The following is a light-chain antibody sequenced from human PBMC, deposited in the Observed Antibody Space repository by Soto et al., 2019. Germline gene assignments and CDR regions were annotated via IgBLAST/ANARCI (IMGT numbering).Light chain of an antibody. V-gene: IGKV3D-20*02. Sequence: EIVLTQSPGTLSLSPGERATLSCRASQSVSSSYFAWYQQKPGQAPRLLIYDASNRATGIPARFSGSGSGTDFTLTISSLEPEDFAVYYCQQRSGWPRITFGHGTRLEIK. CDR1: QSVSSSY. CDR2: DAS. CDR3: QQRSGWPRIT. J-gene: IGKJ5*01.